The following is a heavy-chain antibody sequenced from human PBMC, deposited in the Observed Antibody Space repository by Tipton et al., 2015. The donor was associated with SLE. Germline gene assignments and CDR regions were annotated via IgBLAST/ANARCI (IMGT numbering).Heavy chain of an antibody. J-gene: IGHJ3*02. CDR2: IYPSDSDT. V-gene: IGHV5-51*01. D-gene: IGHD3-22*01. CDR3: ATTSSDDIGAFDI. CDR1: GYTFTKYW. Sequence: VQLVQSGAEVRQPGESLKISCKTSGYTFTKYWIGWVRQVPGKGLEWMGIIYPSDSDTRYSPSFQGQVTISADKSINTANLQWRSLKASDTAMYYCATTSSDDIGAFDIWGQGTMVTVSS.